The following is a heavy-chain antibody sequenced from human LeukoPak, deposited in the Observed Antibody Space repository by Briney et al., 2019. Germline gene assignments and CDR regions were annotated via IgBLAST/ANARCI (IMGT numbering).Heavy chain of an antibody. V-gene: IGHV3-7*01. CDR1: GFTFRIYW. D-gene: IGHD2/OR15-2a*01. CDR2: IKEDGRDK. CDR3: ARDAGIGFDF. Sequence: GGSLRLSCAASGFTFRIYWMTWVRQAPGKGLEWVANIKEDGRDKYYVDSVKGRSTISKDNAKNSLYLQMNSLRAEDTAVYYCARDAGIGFDFWGQGTLVTVSS. J-gene: IGHJ4*02.